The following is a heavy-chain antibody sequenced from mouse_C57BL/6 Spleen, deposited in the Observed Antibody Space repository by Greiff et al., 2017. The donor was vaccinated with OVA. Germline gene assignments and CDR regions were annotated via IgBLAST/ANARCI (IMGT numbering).Heavy chain of an antibody. CDR3: ARGPSSFYWYIDV. J-gene: IGHJ1*03. V-gene: IGHV3-8*01. Sequence: EVMLVESGPGLAKPSQPLSLTCSVTGYSITSDYWNWIRKFPGNKLEYMGYISYSGSTYYNPSLKSRISITRDTSKNQYYLQLNSVTTEDTATYYCARGPSSFYWYIDVWGTGTTVTVSS. D-gene: IGHD1-1*01. CDR1: GYSITSDY. CDR2: ISYSGST.